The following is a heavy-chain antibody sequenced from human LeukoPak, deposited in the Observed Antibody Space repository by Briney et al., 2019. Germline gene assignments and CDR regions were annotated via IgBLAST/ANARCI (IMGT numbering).Heavy chain of an antibody. CDR3: ARALPSSGSSSDVFDY. J-gene: IGHJ4*02. Sequence: TTSETLSLTCTVSGGSISSYYWSWIRQPPGKGLEWIGYIYYSGSTNYNPSLKSRVTISVDTSKNQFSLKLSSVTAADTAVYYRARALPSSGSSSDVFDYWGQGTLVTVSS. CDR2: IYYSGST. CDR1: GGSISSYY. V-gene: IGHV4-59*01. D-gene: IGHD6-19*01.